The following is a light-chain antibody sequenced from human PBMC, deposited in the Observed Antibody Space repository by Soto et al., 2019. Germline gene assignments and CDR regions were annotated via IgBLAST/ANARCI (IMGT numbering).Light chain of an antibody. CDR3: SSYTSSSTYV. V-gene: IGLV2-14*01. CDR2: DVS. CDR1: SSDVGGYNY. J-gene: IGLJ1*01. Sequence: QSVLTQPASVSGSPGQSITISCTGTSSDVGGYNYVSWYQQHPGKAPKLMIYDVSNRPSGVSNRFSGPKSGNTASLTISGLQAEDEADYYXSSYTSSSTYVFGTGTKVTVL.